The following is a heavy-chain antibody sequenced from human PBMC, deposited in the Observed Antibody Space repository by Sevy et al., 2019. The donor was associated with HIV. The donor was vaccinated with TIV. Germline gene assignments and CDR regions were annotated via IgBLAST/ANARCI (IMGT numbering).Heavy chain of an antibody. CDR1: GFTFSNYG. CDR2: IRYDGSNK. Sequence: GGSLRLSCASSGFTFSNYGMHWVRQAPGKGLEWVAFIRYDGSNKYYSDSVKGRFTISRDNSKNTLYLQMNSLRPEDAAVYFCAKDRKVLLVVHVIPIDAIAIWGQGTLVTVSS. CDR3: AKDRKVLLVVHVIPIDAIAI. J-gene: IGHJ3*02. V-gene: IGHV3-30*02. D-gene: IGHD2-8*02.